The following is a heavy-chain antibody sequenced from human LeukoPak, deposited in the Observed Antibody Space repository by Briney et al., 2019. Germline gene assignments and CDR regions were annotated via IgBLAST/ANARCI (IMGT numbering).Heavy chain of an antibody. V-gene: IGHV3-48*01. CDR2: INGGGSPI. CDR3: VRDNPRCCGVIPSNIDDY. CDR1: GFIFSRDS. Sequence: GGSLRLSCAASGFIFSRDSMNWVRQAPGKGLEWVAYINGGGSPIYYADSVRGRSTISRDNAKNSLYPQMNSLRAEDTAVYYCVRDNPRCCGVIPSNIDDYWGQGTLVTVSS. D-gene: IGHD2/OR15-2a*01. J-gene: IGHJ4*02.